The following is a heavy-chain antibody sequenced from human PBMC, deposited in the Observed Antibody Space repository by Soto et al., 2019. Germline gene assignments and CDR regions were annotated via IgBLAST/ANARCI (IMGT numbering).Heavy chain of an antibody. J-gene: IGHJ4*02. CDR1: GFTFSSYA. Sequence: GGSLRLSCAASGFTFSSYAVSWVRQAPGKGPEWISSISGSGSTIYYADSVKGRFTISRDNSKNTLHLQMSSLRAEDTAVYYCAKVFYYYDSSGYYYFDYWGQGTLVTVSS. CDR3: AKVFYYYDSSGYYYFDY. D-gene: IGHD3-22*01. V-gene: IGHV3-23*01. CDR2: ISGSGSTI.